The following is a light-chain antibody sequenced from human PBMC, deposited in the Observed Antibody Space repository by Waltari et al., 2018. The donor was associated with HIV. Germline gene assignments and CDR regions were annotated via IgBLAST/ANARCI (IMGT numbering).Light chain of an antibody. V-gene: IGLV2-14*03. CDR2: DVN. Sequence: QSALIQPASLSGSPGQSITISCTGTSSDIGISNFVSWYHLHPGKAPKLLLYDVNNRPSGVSSHFSGSKSGNSASLTIFGLQDDDEGDYYCGAYTSGSTPVVFGGGTKLTVL. J-gene: IGLJ2*01. CDR1: SSDIGISNF. CDR3: GAYTSGSTPVV.